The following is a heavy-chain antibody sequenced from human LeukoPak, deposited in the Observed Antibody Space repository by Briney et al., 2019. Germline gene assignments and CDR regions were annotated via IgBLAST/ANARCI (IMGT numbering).Heavy chain of an antibody. Sequence: PSETLSLTCTVSGGSISSSSYYWGWIRQPPGKGLEWIGSIYYSGSTYYNPSLKSRVTISVDTSKNQFSLKLSSVTAADTAVYYCARHRTDYYDSGSYYNPIDFWGRGTMVTVSS. CDR1: GGSISSSSYY. V-gene: IGHV4-39*01. CDR2: IYYSGST. J-gene: IGHJ3*01. CDR3: ARHRTDYYDSGSYYNPIDF. D-gene: IGHD3-10*01.